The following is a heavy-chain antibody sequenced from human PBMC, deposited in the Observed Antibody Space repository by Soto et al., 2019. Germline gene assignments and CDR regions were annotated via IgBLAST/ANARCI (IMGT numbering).Heavy chain of an antibody. CDR1: GFTFSSYG. Sequence: QVQLVESGGGVVQPGRSLRLSCAASGFTFSSYGMHWVRQAPGKGLEWVAVISYDGSNKYYADSVKGRFTISRDNSKNTLYLQMNSLRAEDTAVYYCAKSNSSGWFFDYWGQGTLVTVSS. J-gene: IGHJ4*02. CDR3: AKSNSSGWFFDY. V-gene: IGHV3-30*18. D-gene: IGHD6-19*01. CDR2: ISYDGSNK.